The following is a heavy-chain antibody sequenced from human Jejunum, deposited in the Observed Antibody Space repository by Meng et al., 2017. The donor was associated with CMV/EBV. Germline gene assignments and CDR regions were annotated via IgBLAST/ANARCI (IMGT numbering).Heavy chain of an antibody. V-gene: IGHV1-18*01. CDR1: RYTFSSYG. CDR3: VRDLKEAAAHVDY. Sequence: KSVRYTFSSYGMSWVRPAPGQGLEWMRWIRGHNDDTNYAQKLQRRATMTTDTSTSTAYMDLRSLTTDDTAVYYCVRDLKEAAAHVDYWGQGTLVTVSS. CDR2: IRGHNDDT. D-gene: IGHD6-13*01. J-gene: IGHJ4*02.